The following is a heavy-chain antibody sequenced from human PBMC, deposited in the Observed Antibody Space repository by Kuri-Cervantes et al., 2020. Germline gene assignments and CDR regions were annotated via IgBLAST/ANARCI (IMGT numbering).Heavy chain of an antibody. CDR1: GGSFSDYY. CDR3: ARRYCSGGSCYWDFDY. D-gene: IGHD2-15*01. CDR2: INHSGST. V-gene: IGHV4-34*01. Sequence: ESLKISCAVYGGSFSDYYWSWIRQPPGKGLEWIGEINHSGSTNYNPSLKSRVTISVDTSKNQFSLKLSSVTAADTAVYYCARRYCSGGSCYWDFDYWGQGTLVTVSS. J-gene: IGHJ4*02.